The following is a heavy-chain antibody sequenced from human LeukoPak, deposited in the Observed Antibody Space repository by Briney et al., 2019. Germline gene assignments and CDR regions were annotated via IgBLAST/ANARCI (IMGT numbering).Heavy chain of an antibody. Sequence: ASVKVSCKASGYTFTGYYMHWVRQAPGQGLEWMGWINPNSGGTNYAQKFQGRVTMTRDTSISTAYMELSRLRSDDTAVYYCAREVRTFGGVIAPGYWGQGTLVTVSS. CDR1: GYTFTGYY. CDR3: AREVRTFGGVIAPGY. D-gene: IGHD3-16*02. V-gene: IGHV1-2*02. J-gene: IGHJ4*02. CDR2: INPNSGGT.